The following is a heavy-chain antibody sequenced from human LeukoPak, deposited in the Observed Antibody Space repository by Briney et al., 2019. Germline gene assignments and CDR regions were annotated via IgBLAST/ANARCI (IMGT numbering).Heavy chain of an antibody. CDR1: GFTFSNYG. D-gene: IGHD2-21*01. V-gene: IGHV3-69-1*01. CDR3: VRSYHPGGWFDP. CDR2: ITGSGTT. Sequence: PGGSLRLSCAASGFTFSNYGMNWVRQAPGKGLEWVSGITGSGTTYYADSVKGRFTISRDNAKNSLYLQMNSLTAEDTAVHYCVRSYHPGGWFDPWGQGTLVTVSS. J-gene: IGHJ5*02.